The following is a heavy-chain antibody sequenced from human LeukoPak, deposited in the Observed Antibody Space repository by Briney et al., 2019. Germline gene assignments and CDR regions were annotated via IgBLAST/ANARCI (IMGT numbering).Heavy chain of an antibody. V-gene: IGHV3-21*01. CDR3: ARDPKGPDDYVPDY. D-gene: IGHD4-17*01. CDR1: GFTFSSYS. CDR2: ISSSSSYI. Sequence: GGSLRLSCAASGFTFSSYSMNWVRQAPGKGLKWVSSISSSSSYIYYADSVKGRFTISRGNAKNSLYLQMNSLRAEDTAVYYCARDPKGPDDYVPDYWGQGTLVTVSS. J-gene: IGHJ4*02.